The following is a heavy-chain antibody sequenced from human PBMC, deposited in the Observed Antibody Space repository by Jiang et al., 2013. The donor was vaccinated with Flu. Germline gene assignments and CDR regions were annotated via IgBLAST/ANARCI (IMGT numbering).Heavy chain of an antibody. CDR1: GFTFSSYG. D-gene: IGHD5-18*01. Sequence: SLRLSCAASGFTFSSYGMHWVRQAPGKGLEWVAVIWYDGSNKYYADSVKGRFTISRDNSKNTLYLQMNSLRAEDTAVYYCARDWGGDTAMVPYFDYWGQGTLVTVSS. V-gene: IGHV3-33*01. CDR3: ARDWGGDTAMVPYFDY. J-gene: IGHJ4*02. CDR2: IWYDGSNK.